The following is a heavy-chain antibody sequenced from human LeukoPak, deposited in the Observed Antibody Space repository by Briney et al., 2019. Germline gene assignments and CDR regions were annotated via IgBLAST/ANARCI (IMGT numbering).Heavy chain of an antibody. CDR2: IYYSGST. J-gene: IGHJ5*02. V-gene: IGHV4-31*03. Sequence: PSETLSLTCTVSGGSISSGGYYWSWIRQHPGEGLEWIGYIYYSGSTYYNPSLKSRVTISVDTSKNQFSLRLSSVTAADTAVYYCASFSGIGGNWFDPWGQGTLVTVSS. D-gene: IGHD6-13*01. CDR1: GGSISSGGYY. CDR3: ASFSGIGGNWFDP.